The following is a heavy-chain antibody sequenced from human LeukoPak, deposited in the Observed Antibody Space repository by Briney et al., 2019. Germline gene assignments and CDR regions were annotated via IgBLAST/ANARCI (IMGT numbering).Heavy chain of an antibody. J-gene: IGHJ4*02. D-gene: IGHD5/OR15-5a*01. CDR3: ARDVCIRYFDY. V-gene: IGHV3-33*01. CDR1: GFTFSSYG. Sequence: PGGSLRLSCAASGFTFSSYGMHWVRQAPGKGLEWVAVIWYDGSNKYYADSVKGRFTISRDNSKNTLYLQMNSLRAEDTAVYYCARDVCIRYFDYWGQGTLVTVSS. CDR2: IWYDGSNK.